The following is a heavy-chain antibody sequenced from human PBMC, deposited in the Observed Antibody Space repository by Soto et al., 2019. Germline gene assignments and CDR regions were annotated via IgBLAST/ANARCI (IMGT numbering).Heavy chain of an antibody. Sequence: EVQLVESGGGLVQPGEXLRLSCAASGFTFSSYWMHWVRQAPGKGLVWVXRINSDGSSTSYAGSVKGRFTISRDNAKNTLYLQMNSLRAEDTAVYXCVRTSLVVAAATREDYWGQGXLVTVSS. D-gene: IGHD2-15*01. CDR1: GFTFSSYW. CDR3: VRTSLVVAAATREDY. V-gene: IGHV3-74*01. CDR2: INSDGSST. J-gene: IGHJ4*02.